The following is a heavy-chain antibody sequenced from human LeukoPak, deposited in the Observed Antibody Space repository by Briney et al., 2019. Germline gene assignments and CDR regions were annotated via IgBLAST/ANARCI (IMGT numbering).Heavy chain of an antibody. D-gene: IGHD3-3*01. CDR3: ATTGIFGVAKGYFDY. Sequence: ASVKVSCKASGYTFTRYYMHWVRQAPGKGLEWMGRINPNSGGTNYAQKFQGRVTMTRDTSISTAYMELSRLRSDDTAVYYCATTGIFGVAKGYFDYWGQGTLVTVSS. J-gene: IGHJ4*02. CDR2: INPNSGGT. CDR1: GYTFTRYY. V-gene: IGHV1-2*06.